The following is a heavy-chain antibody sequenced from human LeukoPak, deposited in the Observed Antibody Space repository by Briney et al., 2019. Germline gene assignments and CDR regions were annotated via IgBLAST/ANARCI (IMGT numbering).Heavy chain of an antibody. J-gene: IGHJ4*02. V-gene: IGHV1-18*01. CDR1: GYTFTSYG. CDR3: ARTYCSSTSCWYGSYYFDY. Sequence: ASVKVSCKASGYTFTSYGISWVRQAPGQGLEWMGWISAHNGNTNYAQKLQGRVTMTTDTSTSTAYMELRSLRSDDTAVYYCARTYCSSTSCWYGSYYFDYWGQGTLVTVSS. D-gene: IGHD2-2*01. CDR2: ISAHNGNT.